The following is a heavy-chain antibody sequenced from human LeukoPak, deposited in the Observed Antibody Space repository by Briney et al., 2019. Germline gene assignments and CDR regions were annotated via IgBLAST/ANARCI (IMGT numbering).Heavy chain of an antibody. V-gene: IGHV4-59*08. D-gene: IGHD6-13*01. Sequence: SETLSLTCTVSGGSISSYYWSWIRQPPGKGLEWIGYIYYSGSTNYNPSLKSRVTISVDTSKNQFSLKLSSVTAADTAVYYCARHAGRPATQGGSSWYYFDYWGQGTLVTVSS. CDR1: GGSISSYY. CDR2: IYYSGST. J-gene: IGHJ4*02. CDR3: ARHAGRPATQGGSSWYYFDY.